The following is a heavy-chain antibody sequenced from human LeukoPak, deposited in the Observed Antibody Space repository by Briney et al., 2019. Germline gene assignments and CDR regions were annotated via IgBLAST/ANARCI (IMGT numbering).Heavy chain of an antibody. CDR3: AKDTSIGKYCTNGVCSPFDY. CDR1: GFNFSSYA. V-gene: IGHV3-23*01. J-gene: IGHJ4*02. D-gene: IGHD2-8*01. CDR2: ISDSGDYT. Sequence: GGSLRLSCAGSGFNFSSYAMSWLRQAPGQGLECVSVISDSGDYTSYADSVRGRFTISRDNSRNTLDLQMISLRPEDTAVYYCAKDTSIGKYCTNGVCSPFDYWGQGTLVTVSS.